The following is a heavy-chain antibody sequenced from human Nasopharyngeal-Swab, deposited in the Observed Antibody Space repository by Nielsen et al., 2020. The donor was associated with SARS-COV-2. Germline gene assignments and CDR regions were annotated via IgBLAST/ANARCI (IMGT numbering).Heavy chain of an antibody. CDR1: GFTFSSYS. CDR3: ASDYCSSTSCYFGADYYYMDA. D-gene: IGHD2-2*01. Sequence: GESLKISCAASGFTFSSYSMNWVRQAPGKGLEWVSSISSSSSYIYYADSVKGRFTISRDNAKNSLYLQMNSLRAEDTAVYYCASDYCSSTSCYFGADYYYMDAWGKGTTVTVSS. CDR2: ISSSSSYI. V-gene: IGHV3-21*01. J-gene: IGHJ6*03.